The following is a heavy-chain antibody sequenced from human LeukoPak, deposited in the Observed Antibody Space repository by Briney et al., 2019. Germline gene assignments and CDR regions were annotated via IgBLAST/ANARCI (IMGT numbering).Heavy chain of an antibody. CDR2: LNSDGTTI. V-gene: IGHV3-74*01. CDR3: VRGAGGPRNYVLDY. D-gene: IGHD3-10*02. Sequence: GGSLRLSCVASGFTFSGYWMHWVRQAPGMGLVWVSRLNSDGTTINYADSVKGRFTISRDNAKNTVYLQMSGLRDYDTALYFCVRGAGGPRNYVLDYWGQGALVSVSS. J-gene: IGHJ4*02. CDR1: GFTFSGYW.